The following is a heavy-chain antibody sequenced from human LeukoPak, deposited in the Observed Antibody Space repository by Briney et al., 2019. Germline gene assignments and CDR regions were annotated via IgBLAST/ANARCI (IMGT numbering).Heavy chain of an antibody. J-gene: IGHJ4*02. Sequence: PGGSLRLSCAASGFTFSSYAMSWVRQAPGKGLEWVSAISGSGGSRYYADSVKGRFTISRDNSKNTVYLQMNSLRAEDTAVYYCAKAPSFYSSGWYYFDYWGQGTLVTVSS. CDR1: GFTFSSYA. V-gene: IGHV3-23*01. CDR2: ISGSGGSR. D-gene: IGHD6-19*01. CDR3: AKAPSFYSSGWYYFDY.